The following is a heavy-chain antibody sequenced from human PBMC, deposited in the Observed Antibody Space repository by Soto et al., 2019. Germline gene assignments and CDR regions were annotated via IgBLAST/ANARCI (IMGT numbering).Heavy chain of an antibody. CDR3: ARDPGTGAALRAYHFDY. V-gene: IGHV1-3*01. Sequence: ASVKVSCKVSRYSFTTYALHWVRQAPGQRLEWMGWINAGNGDTKYSEKFQGGVTITRDTSANTAYMELSSLRSEDTSVYYCARDPGTGAALRAYHFDYWGKGTLVTVSS. CDR2: INAGNGDT. D-gene: IGHD1-1*01. J-gene: IGHJ4*02. CDR1: RYSFTTYA.